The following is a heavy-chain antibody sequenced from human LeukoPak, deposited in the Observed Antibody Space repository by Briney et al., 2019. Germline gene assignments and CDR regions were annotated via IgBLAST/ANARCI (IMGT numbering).Heavy chain of an antibody. V-gene: IGHV6-1*01. CDR2: TYYTFQWYN. CDR3: AREFENRFTY. CDR1: GDSVSGNTVA. D-gene: IGHD3-16*01. J-gene: IGHJ4*02. Sequence: CVISGDSVSGNTVAWNWIRQSPSRGLEWLGRTYYTFQWYNDYAVSVKSRITISPDTTKNQFSLQLNSVTPEDTAVYYCAREFENRFTYWGQGTLVTVSS.